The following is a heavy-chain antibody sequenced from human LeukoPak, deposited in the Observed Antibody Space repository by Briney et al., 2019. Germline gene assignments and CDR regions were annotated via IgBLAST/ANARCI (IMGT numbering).Heavy chain of an antibody. Sequence: GASVKVSCKASGYTFTSYDINWVRQATGQGLEWMGWMNPNSGNTGYAQKFQGRVTIARNTSISTAYMELSSLRSEDTAVYYCARGPPTIVVVPAAPPPGYYMDVWGKGTTVTVSS. J-gene: IGHJ6*03. CDR3: ARGPPTIVVVPAAPPPGYYMDV. CDR1: GYTFTSYD. CDR2: MNPNSGNT. V-gene: IGHV1-8*03. D-gene: IGHD2-2*01.